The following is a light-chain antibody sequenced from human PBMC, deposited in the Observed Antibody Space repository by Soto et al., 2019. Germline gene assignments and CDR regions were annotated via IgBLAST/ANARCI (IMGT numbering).Light chain of an antibody. CDR3: CSYAGGNIWL. Sequence: QSALTQPASVSGSPGQSITISCTGASSDVGSYKFVSWYQQHPGKAPKLMIFEGSKRPSGVSDRFSGSKSGNTASLTISGLQAEDEADYHCCSYAGGNIWLFGGGTKVTVL. CDR1: SSDVGSYKF. V-gene: IGLV2-23*01. J-gene: IGLJ3*02. CDR2: EGS.